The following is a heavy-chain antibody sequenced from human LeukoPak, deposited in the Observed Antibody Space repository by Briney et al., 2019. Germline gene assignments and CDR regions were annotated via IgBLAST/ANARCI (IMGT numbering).Heavy chain of an antibody. D-gene: IGHD6-19*01. CDR3: AKDNGVFVGQWLALDY. CDR2: ISGSGGST. V-gene: IGHV3-23*01. CDR1: GFTVSSNY. J-gene: IGHJ4*02. Sequence: GGSLRLSCAASGFTVSSNYMSWVRQAPGKGVEWVSAISGSGGSTYYADSVKGRFTISRDNSKNTLYLQMNSLRAEDTAVYYCAKDNGVFVGQWLALDYWGQGTLVTVSS.